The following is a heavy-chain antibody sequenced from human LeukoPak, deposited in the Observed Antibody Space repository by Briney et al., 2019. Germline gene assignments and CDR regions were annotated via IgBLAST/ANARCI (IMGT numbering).Heavy chain of an antibody. Sequence: SETLSLTCAVYGGSFSRYWSWIRQSPGKGLEWIAEIDHCGDTNYNPSVKSRVTISVDTSKNQFSLKVRSLSAADTAVYYCARGPTISETGYFDFWGQGTPVTVSS. CDR1: GGSFSRY. V-gene: IGHV4-34*01. J-gene: IGHJ4*03. D-gene: IGHD1-1*01. CDR3: ARGPTISETGYFDF. CDR2: IDHCGDT.